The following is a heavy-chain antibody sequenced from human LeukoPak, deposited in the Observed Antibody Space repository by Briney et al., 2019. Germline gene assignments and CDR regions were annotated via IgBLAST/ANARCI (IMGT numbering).Heavy chain of an antibody. J-gene: IGHJ6*02. V-gene: IGHV3-23*01. CDR3: AKGRVSYYYGMDV. Sequence: GGSLRLSCAASGFTFSSYAMNWLRQAPGKGLEWVSGISGSGGSTSYADSVKGRFTISRDNSKNTLYLQMNSLRAEDTAVYYCAKGRVSYYYGMDVWGQGTTVTVS. CDR1: GFTFSSYA. CDR2: ISGSGGST. D-gene: IGHD3-10*01.